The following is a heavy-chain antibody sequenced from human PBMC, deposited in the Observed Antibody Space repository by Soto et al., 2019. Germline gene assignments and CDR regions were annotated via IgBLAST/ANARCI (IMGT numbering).Heavy chain of an antibody. CDR1: GFTFSSYG. Sequence: GESLKISCAASGFTFSSYGMHWVRQAPGKGLEWVAVISYDGSNKYYADSVKGRFTISRDNSKNTLYLQMNSLRAEDTAVYYCAKLMLYYDFXSGYLRDNYYYYYGMDVWGQGTTVTVSS. J-gene: IGHJ6*02. CDR3: AKLMLYYDFXSGYLRDNYYYYYGMDV. CDR2: ISYDGSNK. V-gene: IGHV3-30*18. D-gene: IGHD3-3*01.